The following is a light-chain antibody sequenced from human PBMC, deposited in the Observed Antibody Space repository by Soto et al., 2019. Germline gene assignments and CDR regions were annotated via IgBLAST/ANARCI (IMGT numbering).Light chain of an antibody. Sequence: IGAKNSLATVSVSEGDRATXSCRASQSVSSNLAWYQQKPGHAPRLLIYGASIRATGIPDRFSGSGSGTDFTLTISRLEAEDFAVYYCQEYGSWLKTFGEGTKVDI. J-gene: IGKJ1*01. CDR1: QSVSSN. CDR2: GAS. CDR3: QEYGSWLKT. V-gene: IGKV3D-15*01.